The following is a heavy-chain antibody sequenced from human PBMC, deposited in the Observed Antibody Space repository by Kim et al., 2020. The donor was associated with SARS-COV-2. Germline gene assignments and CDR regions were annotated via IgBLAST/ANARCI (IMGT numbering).Heavy chain of an antibody. Sequence: GGSLRLSCAASGFTFSSYGMHWVRQAPGKGLEWVAVISYDGSNKYYADSVKGRFTISRDNSKNTLYLQMNSLRAEDTAVYYCAKDVAAAGTLDYWGQGTLVTVSS. D-gene: IGHD6-13*01. CDR1: GFTFSSYG. J-gene: IGHJ4*02. CDR3: AKDVAAAGTLDY. CDR2: ISYDGSNK. V-gene: IGHV3-30*18.